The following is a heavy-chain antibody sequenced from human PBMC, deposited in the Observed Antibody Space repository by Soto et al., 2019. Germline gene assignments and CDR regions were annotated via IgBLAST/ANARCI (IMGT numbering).Heavy chain of an antibody. V-gene: IGHV3-23*01. J-gene: IGHJ4*02. D-gene: IGHD3-10*01. CDR2: ISGSGGST. CDR3: AKASAYNSGSLDY. CDR1: GLTFSSYA. Sequence: GGSLRLSCAASGLTFSSYAMSWVRQAPGKGLEWVSAISGSGGSTYYADSVKGRFTISRDNSKNTLYVQMNSLRAEDTAIYYCAKASAYNSGSLDYWGQGALVTVSS.